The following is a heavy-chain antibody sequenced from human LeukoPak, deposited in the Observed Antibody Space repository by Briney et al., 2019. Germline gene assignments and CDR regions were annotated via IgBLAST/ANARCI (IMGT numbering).Heavy chain of an antibody. CDR2: INSDGSRT. CDR3: ARDGYSSSFYFDY. V-gene: IGHV3-74*01. Sequence: GGSLRLSCAASGFTFSNYAMSWVRQAPGKGLVWVSRINSDGSRTTYADSVKGRFTISRDNAKNTLYLQMNSPRAEDTAVYYCARDGYSSSFYFDYWGQGTLVTVSS. CDR1: GFTFSNYA. D-gene: IGHD6-6*01. J-gene: IGHJ4*02.